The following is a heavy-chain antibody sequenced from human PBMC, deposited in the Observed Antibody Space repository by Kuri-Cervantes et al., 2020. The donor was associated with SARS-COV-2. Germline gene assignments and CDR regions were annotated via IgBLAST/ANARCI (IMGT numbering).Heavy chain of an antibody. CDR1: GGTFSSYA. D-gene: IGHD5-24*01. Sequence: SVKVSCKASGGTFSSYAISWVRQAPGQGLEWMGGIIPIFGTANYAQKFQGRVTITADKSTSTAYMGLSSLRSEDTAVYYCAGSRWLQLDYYYYYGMDVWGQGTTVTVSS. CDR3: AGSRWLQLDYYYYYGMDV. V-gene: IGHV1-69*06. J-gene: IGHJ6*02. CDR2: IIPIFGTA.